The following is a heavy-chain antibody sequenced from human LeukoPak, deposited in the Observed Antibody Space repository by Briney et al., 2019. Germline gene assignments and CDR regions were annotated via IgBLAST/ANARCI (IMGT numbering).Heavy chain of an antibody. V-gene: IGHV4-4*07. CDR2: IYTSGST. CDR3: ARGVDSSGYQHKGFDP. CDR1: GFTFDDYG. D-gene: IGHD3-22*01. Sequence: GSLRLSCAASGFTFDDYGMSWIRQPAGKGLEWIGRIYTSGSTNYNPSLKSRVTISVDTSKNQFSLKLSSVTAADTAVYYCARGVDSSGYQHKGFDPRGQGTLVIVSS. J-gene: IGHJ5*02.